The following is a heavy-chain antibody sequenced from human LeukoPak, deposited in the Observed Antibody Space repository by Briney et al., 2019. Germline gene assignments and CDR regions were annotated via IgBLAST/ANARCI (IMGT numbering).Heavy chain of an antibody. CDR2: IIPIVGTA. V-gene: IGHV1-69*13. CDR1: GGTFSSYA. Sequence: SVKVSCKASGGTFSSYAISWVRQAPGQGLEWMGGIIPIVGTANYAQKFQGRVTITADESTSTAYMELSSLRSEDTAVYYCAREKVSYYDFWSGYYDYWGQGTLVTVSS. D-gene: IGHD3-3*01. CDR3: AREKVSYYDFWSGYYDY. J-gene: IGHJ4*02.